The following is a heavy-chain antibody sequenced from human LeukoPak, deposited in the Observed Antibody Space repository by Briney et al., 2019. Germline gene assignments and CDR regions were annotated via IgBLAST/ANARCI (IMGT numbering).Heavy chain of an antibody. CDR3: ARDPRDYGDYVGIGWFDP. J-gene: IGHJ5*02. V-gene: IGHV4-59*01. Sequence: SETLSLTCTVSGGSISSYYWSWIRQPPGKGLEWIGYIYYSGRTNYNPSLKSRVTISVDTSKNQFSLKLSSVTAADTAVYYCARDPRDYGDYVGIGWFDPWGQGTLVTVSS. CDR2: IYYSGRT. D-gene: IGHD4-17*01. CDR1: GGSISSYY.